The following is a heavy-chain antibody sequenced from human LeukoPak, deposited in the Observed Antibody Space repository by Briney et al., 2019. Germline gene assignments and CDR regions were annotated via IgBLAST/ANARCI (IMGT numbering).Heavy chain of an antibody. D-gene: IGHD2-15*01. CDR2: ISYDGSNK. CDR3: ASAIRYCSGGSCYSPWGLDAFDI. Sequence: PGGSLRLSCAASGFTFSSYGMHWVRQAPGKGLEWVAVISYDGSNKYYADSVKGRFTISRDNSKNTLYLQMNSLRAEDTAVYYCASAIRYCSGGSCYSPWGLDAFDIWGQGTMVTVSS. J-gene: IGHJ3*02. V-gene: IGHV3-30*03. CDR1: GFTFSSYG.